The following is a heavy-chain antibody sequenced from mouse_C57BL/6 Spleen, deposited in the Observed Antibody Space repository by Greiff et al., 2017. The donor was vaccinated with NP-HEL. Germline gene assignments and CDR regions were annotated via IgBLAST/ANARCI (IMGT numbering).Heavy chain of an antibody. V-gene: IGHV1-85*01. J-gene: IGHJ3*01. D-gene: IGHD1-1*01. CDR1: GYTFTSYD. Sequence: QVQLQQSGPELVKPGASVKLSCKASGYTFTSYDINWVKQRPGQGLEWIGWIYPRDGSTKYNEKFKGKATLTVDTSSSTAYMELHSLTSEDSAVYCCARSSGSTSFAYWGQGTLVTVSA. CDR3: ARSSGSTSFAY. CDR2: IYPRDGST.